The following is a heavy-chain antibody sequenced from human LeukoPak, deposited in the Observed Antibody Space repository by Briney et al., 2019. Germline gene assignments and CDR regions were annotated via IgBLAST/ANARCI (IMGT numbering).Heavy chain of an antibody. D-gene: IGHD4-11*01. V-gene: IGHV3-21*05. CDR2: ISGSSSYT. CDR1: GFTFSSYG. J-gene: IGHJ4*02. Sequence: GGSLRLPCAASGFTFSSYGMHWVRQAPGKGLEWVSYISGSSSYTNYADSVRGRFTISRDNAKNSLYLQMNSLRAEDTAVYYCARGMTTVTTIDYWGQGTLVTVSS. CDR3: ARGMTTVTTIDY.